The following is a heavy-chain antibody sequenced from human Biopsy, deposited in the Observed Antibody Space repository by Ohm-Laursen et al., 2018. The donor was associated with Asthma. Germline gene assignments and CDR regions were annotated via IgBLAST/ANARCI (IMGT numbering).Heavy chain of an antibody. D-gene: IGHD5-12*01. J-gene: IGHJ5*02. CDR2: ILSDGGEP. V-gene: IGHV3-33*01. CDR1: GFTFRHYA. CDR3: ASESYLRGFGHTLDL. Sequence: SLRLSCAASGFTFRHYALHWVRQAPGKGLEWVAFILSDGGEPSYADSVKGRFSISRDNSKSTAYLQINSLRAGDTAVYYCASESYLRGFGHTLDLWGQGTQVTFS.